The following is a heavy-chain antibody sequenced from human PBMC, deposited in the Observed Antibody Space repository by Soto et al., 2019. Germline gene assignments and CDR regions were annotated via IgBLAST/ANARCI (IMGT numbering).Heavy chain of an antibody. V-gene: IGHV4-59*01. Sequence: YETLRLTWTVSGGSISSGGWRLFRHPPRKRLEWIGYMYNTGSTVYNPSFKSRVTISVDTSKNQFSLKLNSVTAADTAVYYCARDLWGYCGTDCYPLDVWGQGTTVTV. CDR1: GGSISSGG. CDR3: ARDLWGYCGTDCYPLDV. CDR2: MYNTGST. D-gene: IGHD2-21*02. J-gene: IGHJ6*02.